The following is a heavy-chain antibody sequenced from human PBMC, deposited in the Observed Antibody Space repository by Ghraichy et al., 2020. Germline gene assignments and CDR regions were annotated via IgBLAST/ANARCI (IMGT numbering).Heavy chain of an antibody. Sequence: GGSLRLSCSASGLTIGSNWMTWVRQAPGKGLEWVANINQDGSEKYYVDSVKGRFSIARDNPKNSLYLQLNSLRGEDTAIYYGATRGCSSSSCHAAYQKCFDYWGQGILVTVSS. CDR3: ATRGCSSSSCHAAYQKCFDY. J-gene: IGHJ4*02. CDR1: GLTIGSNW. CDR2: INQDGSEK. V-gene: IGHV3-7*03. D-gene: IGHD2-2*01.